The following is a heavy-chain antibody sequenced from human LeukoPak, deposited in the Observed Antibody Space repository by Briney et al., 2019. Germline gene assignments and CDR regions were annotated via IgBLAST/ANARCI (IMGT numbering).Heavy chain of an antibody. CDR1: GFTFSNYN. CDR3: AGDPTSSWETTF. Sequence: GGSLRLSCSASGFTFSNYNMNWVRQAPGTGLEWISDISTSGRTIYYANSVKGRFTISRDNAKNSLYLQMNSLRAADTAVYYCAGDPTSSWETTFWGQGTMVTVSS. D-gene: IGHD2/OR15-2a*01. CDR2: ISTSGRTI. J-gene: IGHJ3*01. V-gene: IGHV3-48*01.